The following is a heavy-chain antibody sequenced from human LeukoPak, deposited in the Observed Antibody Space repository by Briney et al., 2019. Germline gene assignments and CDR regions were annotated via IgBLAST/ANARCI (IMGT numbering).Heavy chain of an antibody. CDR3: ARWSSSWYGGGNDY. CDR2: IIPIFGTA. CDR1: GGTFSSYA. Sequence: ASVKVSCKASGGTFSSYAISWVRQAPGQGLEWMGGIIPIFGTANYAQKFQGRVTITRDTSASTAYMELSSLRSEDTAVYYCARWSSSWYGGGNDYWGQGTLVTVSS. V-gene: IGHV1-69*05. D-gene: IGHD6-13*01. J-gene: IGHJ4*02.